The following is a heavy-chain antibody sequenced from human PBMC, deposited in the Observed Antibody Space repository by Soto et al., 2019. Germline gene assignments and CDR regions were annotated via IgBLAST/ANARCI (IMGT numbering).Heavy chain of an antibody. D-gene: IGHD2-21*01. J-gene: IGHJ4*02. Sequence: GGSLRLSCAASGFTFHNYAMSWVRQAPGKGLEWVSTIGFTGTSTYYTDSVKGRFTISRDNSKNTVDLLMNILRTEDTAVYHCAKLLAPGRLDCSIDCWGQGTPVTVSS. CDR3: AKLLAPGRLDCSIDC. V-gene: IGHV3-23*01. CDR1: GFTFHNYA. CDR2: IGFTGTST.